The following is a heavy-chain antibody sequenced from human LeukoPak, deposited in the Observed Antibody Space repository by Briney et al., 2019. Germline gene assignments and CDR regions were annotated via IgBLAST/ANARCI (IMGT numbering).Heavy chain of an antibody. CDR2: ISWNSGSI. CDR3: AKDIKSYGDGGCYY. D-gene: IGHD4-17*01. J-gene: IGHJ4*02. Sequence: GGSLRLSCAASGFTFDDYAMHWVRQAPGKGLEWVSGISWNSGSIGYADSVKGRFTISRDNAKNSLYLQMNSLRAEDTALYYCAKDIKSYGDGGCYYWGQGTLVTVSS. V-gene: IGHV3-9*01. CDR1: GFTFDDYA.